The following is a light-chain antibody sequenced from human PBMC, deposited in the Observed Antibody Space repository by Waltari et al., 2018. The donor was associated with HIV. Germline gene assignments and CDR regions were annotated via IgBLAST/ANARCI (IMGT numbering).Light chain of an antibody. CDR1: SNNVGNQG. V-gene: IGLV10-54*01. J-gene: IGLJ3*02. Sequence: QAGLTQPPSVSKDLRQTATLTCTGNSNNVGNQGAAWLQQHQDHPPKLLSYRNNNRPSGISERLPASRSGNTASLTITGLQPEDEADYYCSAWDSSLSVWVFGGGTKLTVL. CDR2: RNN. CDR3: SAWDSSLSVWV.